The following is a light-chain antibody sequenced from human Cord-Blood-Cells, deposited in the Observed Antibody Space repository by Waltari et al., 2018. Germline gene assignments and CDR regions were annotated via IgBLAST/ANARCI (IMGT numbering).Light chain of an antibody. CDR2: GAS. J-gene: IGKJ1*01. V-gene: IGKV3-20*01. Sequence: EIVLTPSPGTLSLSPGERATPSCRASQSVSSSYLAWYQQKPGQSPRLGIFGASSRATGIPDRFSGSASGAVFTVTISRLEPEDFAVYYCQQYGSSPRTCGQGTKVEIK. CDR3: QQYGSSPRT. CDR1: QSVSSSY.